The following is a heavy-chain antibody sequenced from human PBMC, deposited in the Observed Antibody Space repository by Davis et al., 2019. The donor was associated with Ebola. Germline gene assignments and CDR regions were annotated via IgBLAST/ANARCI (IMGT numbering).Heavy chain of an antibody. V-gene: IGHV4-59*12. CDR2: VHYSGST. CDR3: AKARRGEIDY. Sequence: MPSETLSLTCTVSGGSISSYYWSWIRQPPGKGLEWIGYVHYSGSTSNNPSLKSRVTMSVDTSKNQVSLKLSSVTAADTAVYYCAKARRGEIDYWGQGTLVTVSS. J-gene: IGHJ4*02. D-gene: IGHD3-16*01. CDR1: GGSISSYY.